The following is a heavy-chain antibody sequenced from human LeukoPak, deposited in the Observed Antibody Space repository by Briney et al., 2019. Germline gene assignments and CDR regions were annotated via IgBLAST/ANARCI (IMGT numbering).Heavy chain of an antibody. Sequence: PGGSLRLSCAASGFTFSSYEMNWVRQAPGKGLEWVSYISSSGSTIYYADSVKGRFTISRDNPKNSLYLQMNSLRAEDTAVYYCARVWKLTAAGPVGYFDYWGQGTLVTVSS. D-gene: IGHD6-13*01. CDR3: ARVWKLTAAGPVGYFDY. CDR2: ISSSGSTI. J-gene: IGHJ4*02. CDR1: GFTFSSYE. V-gene: IGHV3-48*03.